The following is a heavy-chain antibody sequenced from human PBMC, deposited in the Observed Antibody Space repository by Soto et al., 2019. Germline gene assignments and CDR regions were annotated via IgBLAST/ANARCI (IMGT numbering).Heavy chain of an antibody. V-gene: IGHV3-23*01. CDR1: GFTFSSYA. D-gene: IGHD6-19*01. Sequence: PGGSLRLSCAASGFTFSSYAMSWVGQSPGKGLEWVSAISGSGGSTYYADSVKGRFTISRDNSKNTLYLQMNSLRAEDTAVYYCAKVGSGSGWQYFEYWGQGTLVTVS. CDR3: AKVGSGSGWQYFEY. J-gene: IGHJ4*02. CDR2: ISGSGGST.